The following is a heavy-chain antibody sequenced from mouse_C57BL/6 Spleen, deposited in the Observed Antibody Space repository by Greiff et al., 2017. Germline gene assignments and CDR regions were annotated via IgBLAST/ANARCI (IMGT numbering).Heavy chain of an antibody. V-gene: IGHV3-6*01. CDR1: GYSITSGYY. D-gene: IGHD1-1*01. CDR2: ISYDGSN. CDR3: AREDYGAGGFAY. J-gene: IGHJ3*01. Sequence: EVQLQESGPGLVKPSQSLSLTCSVTGYSITSGYYWNWIRQFPGNKLEWMGYISYDGSNNYNPSLKNRISITRDTSKNQFFLKLNSVTTEDTATYYCAREDYGAGGFAYWGQGTLVTVSA.